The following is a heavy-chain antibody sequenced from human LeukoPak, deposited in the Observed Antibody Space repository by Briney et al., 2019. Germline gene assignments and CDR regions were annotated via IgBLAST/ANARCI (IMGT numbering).Heavy chain of an antibody. V-gene: IGHV4-4*07. D-gene: IGHD3-10*01. J-gene: IGHJ4*02. CDR1: GGSISSYY. CDR3: ARQLYYYGSGSYYKDLYYFDY. Sequence: SETLSLTCTVSGGSISSYYWSWIRQPAGKGLEWIGRIYTSGSTNYNPSLKSRVTMSVDTSKNQLSLKLSSVNAADTAVYYCARQLYYYGSGSYYKDLYYFDYWGQGTLVTVSS. CDR2: IYTSGST.